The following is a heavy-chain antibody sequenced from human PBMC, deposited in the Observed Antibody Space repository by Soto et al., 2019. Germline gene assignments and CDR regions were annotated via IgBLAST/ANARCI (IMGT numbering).Heavy chain of an antibody. Sequence: GASLKVSCKVSGYTLTELSMHWVRQAPGKGLEWMGGFDPEDGETIYAQKFQGRVTMTEDTSTDTAYMELSSLRSEDTAVYYCATGPRVFGVVPAPNYFDYWGQGTLVTVSS. D-gene: IGHD3-3*01. CDR1: GYTLTELS. CDR3: ATGPRVFGVVPAPNYFDY. V-gene: IGHV1-24*01. CDR2: FDPEDGET. J-gene: IGHJ4*02.